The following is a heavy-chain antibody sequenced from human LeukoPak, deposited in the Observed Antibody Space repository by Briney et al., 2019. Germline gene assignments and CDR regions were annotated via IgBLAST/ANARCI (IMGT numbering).Heavy chain of an antibody. Sequence: SVKVSCKASCYTFTCDGISWVRQAPGHGLEWMGGVIPIYGAANYPQNFQGRVTITADKYTTTAYMELSSLRSEDTAVYYCARDVLLSSSWYGKGHDAFDIWGQGTMVTVSS. CDR3: ARDVLLSSSWYGKGHDAFDI. D-gene: IGHD6-13*01. CDR1: CYTFTCDG. V-gene: IGHV1-69*06. J-gene: IGHJ3*02. CDR2: VIPIYGAA.